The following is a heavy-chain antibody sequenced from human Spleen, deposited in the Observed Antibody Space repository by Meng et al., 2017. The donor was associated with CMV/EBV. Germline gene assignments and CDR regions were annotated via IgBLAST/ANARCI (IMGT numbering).Heavy chain of an antibody. J-gene: IGHJ3*02. CDR1: GGTLSTYT. V-gene: IGHV1-69*10. CDR2: IIPILGIA. CDR3: AHSTPYYDASGWAHEAFDI. D-gene: IGHD3-22*01. Sequence: SVKVSCKGSGGTLSTYTFAWVRQAPGQGLEWMGGIIPILGIANYAQKFQGRVTITADKSTSTAYMELSSLRSEDTAVYYCAHSTPYYDASGWAHEAFDIWGQGTMVTVSS.